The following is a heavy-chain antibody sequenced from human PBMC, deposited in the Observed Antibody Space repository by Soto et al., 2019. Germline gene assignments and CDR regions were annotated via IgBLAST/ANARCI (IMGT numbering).Heavy chain of an antibody. D-gene: IGHD6-25*01. J-gene: IGHJ6*03. Sequence: EVQLLGSGGGLVQPRGSLSISCFASGFSFENYAMSWVRQAPGKGLECVSTIRGSGDVTYSADSVKGRFTVSRDNSKNKLYLQMNSLRAEDTAVYYCVKGAAPTYYYSMDVWGKGTTVTVSS. CDR3: VKGAAPTYYYSMDV. CDR2: IRGSGDVT. CDR1: GFSFENYA. V-gene: IGHV3-23*01.